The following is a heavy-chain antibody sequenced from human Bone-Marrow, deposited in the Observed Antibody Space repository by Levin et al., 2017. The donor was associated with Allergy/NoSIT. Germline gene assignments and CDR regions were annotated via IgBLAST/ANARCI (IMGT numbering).Heavy chain of an antibody. D-gene: IGHD4-23*01. V-gene: IGHV4-30-2*01. CDR1: GGSISSGGYS. CDR2: FYQSGST. Sequence: SETLSLTCAVSGGSISSGGYSWSWIRQPPGKGLEWIGYFYQSGSTYYNPALKSRVIISADRPKNQVSLILISVTAADTAVYYCARGGNPEAWYYFDYWGLGTLVTVSS. J-gene: IGHJ4*02. CDR3: ARGGNPEAWYYFDY.